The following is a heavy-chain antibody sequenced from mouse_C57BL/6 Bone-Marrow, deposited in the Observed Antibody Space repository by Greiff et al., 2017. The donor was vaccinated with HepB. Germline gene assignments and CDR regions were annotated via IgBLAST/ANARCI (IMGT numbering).Heavy chain of an antibody. CDR3: TKYGSSSAWFAY. J-gene: IGHJ3*01. CDR2: ISSGGDYI. Sequence: EVKLMESGEGLVKPGGSLKLSCAASGFTFSSYAMSWVRQTPEKRLEWVAYISSGGDYIYYADTVKGRFTISRDNARNTLYLQMSSLKSEDTAMYYCTKYGSSSAWFAYWGQGTLVTVSA. CDR1: GFTFSSYA. D-gene: IGHD1-1*01. V-gene: IGHV5-9-1*02.